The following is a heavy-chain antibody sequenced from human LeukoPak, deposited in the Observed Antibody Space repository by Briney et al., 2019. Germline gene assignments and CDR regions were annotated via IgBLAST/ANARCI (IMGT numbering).Heavy chain of an antibody. Sequence: PGRSLRLSCAASGFTFSSYAMHWVRQAPGKGLEWVAVISYDGSNKYYADSVKGRFTISRDNSKNTLYLQMNSLRAEDTAVYYCAGPGGSGSYYSYYFDYWGQGTLVTVSS. CDR2: ISYDGSNK. D-gene: IGHD3-10*01. J-gene: IGHJ4*02. CDR3: AGPGGSGSYYSYYFDY. CDR1: GFTFSSYA. V-gene: IGHV3-30-3*01.